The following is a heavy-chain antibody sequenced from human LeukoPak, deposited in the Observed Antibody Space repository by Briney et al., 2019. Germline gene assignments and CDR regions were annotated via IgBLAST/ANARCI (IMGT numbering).Heavy chain of an antibody. D-gene: IGHD4-17*01. CDR2: ISYDGSNK. V-gene: IGHV3-30-3*01. CDR3: ARGGGDYGDYGIGY. Sequence: GGSLRLSCAASGFTFSSYAMHWVRQAPGKGLEWEAVISYDGSNKYYADSVKGRFTISRDNSKNTLYLQMNSLRAEDTAVYYCARGGGDYGDYGIGYWGQGTLVTVSS. J-gene: IGHJ4*02. CDR1: GFTFSSYA.